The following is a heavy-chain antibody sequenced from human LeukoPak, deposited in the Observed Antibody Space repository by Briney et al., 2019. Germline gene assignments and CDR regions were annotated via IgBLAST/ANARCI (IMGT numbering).Heavy chain of an antibody. CDR2: IYPGDSDT. D-gene: IGHD5-24*01. CDR3: ARPVEMATSPFDY. Sequence: GESLKISCKGSAYRFTNYWIGWVRQMPGKGLEWMGIIYPGDSDTRYSPSFLGQVTISADKSISTAYLQWSSLKASDTAMYYCARPVEMATSPFDYWGQGTLVTVSS. V-gene: IGHV5-51*01. CDR1: AYRFTNYW. J-gene: IGHJ4*02.